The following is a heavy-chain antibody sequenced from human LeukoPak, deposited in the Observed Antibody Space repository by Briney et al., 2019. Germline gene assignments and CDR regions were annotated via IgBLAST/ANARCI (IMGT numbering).Heavy chain of an antibody. V-gene: IGHV4-34*01. D-gene: IGHD3-22*01. CDR1: GGSFSGYY. Sequence: SETLSLTCAVYGGSFSGYYWSWIRQPPGKGLEWIGEINHSGSTNYNPSLKSRVTISVDTSKNQFSLKLSSVTAADTAVYYCARRRYYDSSGYRSLRRGFDYWGQGTLVTVSS. CDR2: INHSGST. J-gene: IGHJ4*02. CDR3: ARRRYYDSSGYRSLRRGFDY.